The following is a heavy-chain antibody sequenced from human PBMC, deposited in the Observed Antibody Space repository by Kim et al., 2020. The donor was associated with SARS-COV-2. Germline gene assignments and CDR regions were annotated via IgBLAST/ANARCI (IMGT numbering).Heavy chain of an antibody. D-gene: IGHD6-19*01. Sequence: SETLSLTCTVSGDSITSGGYFWNWARQHPGKGLEHIGHITYSGCTYYNPSLKSRITMSVDTSQNQFSLELRFVTAADTAVYYCARAAGGWPSDYWGQGTLVTVSS. V-gene: IGHV4-31*03. CDR2: ITYSGCT. CDR3: ARAAGGWPSDY. J-gene: IGHJ4*02. CDR1: GDSITSGGYF.